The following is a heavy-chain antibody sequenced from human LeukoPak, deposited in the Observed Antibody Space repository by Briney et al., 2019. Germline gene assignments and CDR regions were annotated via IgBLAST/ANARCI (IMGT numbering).Heavy chain of an antibody. Sequence: PSETLSLTCTVSGGSISSGGYYWSWIRQHPGKGPEWIGYIYYSGSTYYNPSLKSRVTISVDTSKNQFSLKLSSVTAADTAVYYCARSTRMDTAMASWGQGTLVTVSS. D-gene: IGHD5-18*01. CDR3: ARSTRMDTAMAS. CDR1: GGSISSGGYY. V-gene: IGHV4-31*03. J-gene: IGHJ5*02. CDR2: IYYSGST.